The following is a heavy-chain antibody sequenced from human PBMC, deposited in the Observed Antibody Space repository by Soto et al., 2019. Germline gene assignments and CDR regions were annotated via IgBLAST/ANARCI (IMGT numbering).Heavy chain of an antibody. J-gene: IGHJ6*02. V-gene: IGHV3-43D*04. CDR1: GFTFDDYA. Sequence: LRLSCAASGFTFDDYAMHWVRQAPGKGLEWVSLISWDGGSTYYADSVKGRFTISRDNSKNSLYLQMNSLRAEDTALYYCAKDITPPGAASCYTCYYYYGMDVWGQGTTVTVSS. D-gene: IGHD2-2*02. CDR2: ISWDGGST. CDR3: AKDITPPGAASCYTCYYYYGMDV.